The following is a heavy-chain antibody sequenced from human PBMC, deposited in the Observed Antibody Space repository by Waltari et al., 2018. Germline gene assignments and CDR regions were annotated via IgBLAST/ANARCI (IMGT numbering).Heavy chain of an antibody. CDR2: IGSSSSFM. D-gene: IGHD6-19*01. CDR3: AREGAEQWVVEDYGMDV. J-gene: IGHJ6*02. Sequence: EVQLVESGGGLVKQGGSLRLSCVASGFKFSAYAMHWVRQAPGKGLEWVSSIGSSSSFMDYADSVRGRFTVSRDNAKNTLYLQMDTLRAEDTAVYYCAREGAEQWVVEDYGMDVWGQGTTVTVSS. CDR1: GFKFSAYA. V-gene: IGHV3-21*02.